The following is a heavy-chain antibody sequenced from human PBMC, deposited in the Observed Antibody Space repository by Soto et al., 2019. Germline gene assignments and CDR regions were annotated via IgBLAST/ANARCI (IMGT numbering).Heavy chain of an antibody. Sequence: GGSLRLSCAASGISISSSYMSWVRQAPGKGLEWVSLIYSGTNTYYEASVKGRFTISRDNSKNTLYLQMNRLRAEDTAAYYCARASDLLHAYYGMDVWGQGTTVPVSS. D-gene: IGHD3-3*01. CDR2: IYSGTNT. V-gene: IGHV3-53*01. J-gene: IGHJ6*02. CDR1: GISISSSY. CDR3: ARASDLLHAYYGMDV.